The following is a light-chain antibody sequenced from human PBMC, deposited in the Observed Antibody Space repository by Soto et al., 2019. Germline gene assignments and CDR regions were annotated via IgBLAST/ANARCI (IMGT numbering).Light chain of an antibody. CDR2: DSS. CDR1: QGIGST. Sequence: EIVLTQSPAALSVSPGERVTLSCRASQGIGSTLAWYQQKPGQTPRLLIYDSSTRATGIPARFSGSGSGTEFTLTINGLQSEDFAVYYCQQRSNWPPVTFGGGTKVEIK. V-gene: IGKV3-15*01. CDR3: QQRSNWPPVT. J-gene: IGKJ4*01.